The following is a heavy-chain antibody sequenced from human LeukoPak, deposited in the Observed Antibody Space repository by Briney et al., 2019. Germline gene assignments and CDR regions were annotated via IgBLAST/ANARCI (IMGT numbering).Heavy chain of an antibody. D-gene: IGHD1-14*01. CDR1: SGSSSVNDW. Sequence: SETLSLTCIVSSGSSSVNDWLNWVRQPPGKGLEWIGEIYRGGRMNYNPSLESRVSISVDESRNQFSLKVNSVTAADTAVYYCAGSSEPRAFDHWGHGILVTVSS. V-gene: IGHV4-4*02. CDR3: AGSSEPRAFDH. J-gene: IGHJ4*01. CDR2: IYRGGRM.